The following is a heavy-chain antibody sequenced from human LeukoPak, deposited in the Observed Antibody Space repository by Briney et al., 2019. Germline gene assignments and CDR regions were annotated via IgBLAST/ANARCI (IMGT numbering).Heavy chain of an antibody. CDR1: GGTFSSYA. V-gene: IGHV1-69*13. CDR3: ASALYYYGSGSYSTGRRFDP. CDR2: IIPIFGTA. J-gene: IGHJ5*02. Sequence: ASVKVSCKASGGTFSSYAISWVRQAPGQGLEWMGGIIPIFGTANYAQKFQGRVTITADEPTSTAYMELSSLRSEDTAVYYCASALYYYGSGSYSTGRRFDPWGQGTLVTVSS. D-gene: IGHD3-10*01.